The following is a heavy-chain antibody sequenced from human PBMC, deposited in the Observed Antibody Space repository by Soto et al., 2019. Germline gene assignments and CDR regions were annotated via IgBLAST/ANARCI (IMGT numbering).Heavy chain of an antibody. D-gene: IGHD1-7*01. Sequence: SQTLSLTCAVYGGSFSGYYWSWIRQPPGKGLEWIGEINHSGSTNYNPSLKSRVTISVDTSKNQFSLKLSSVTAADTAVYYCARGRSTHSPFRYNWNYAGYYYYYYGMDVWGQGTTVTGSS. CDR2: INHSGST. CDR3: ARGRSTHSPFRYNWNYAGYYYYYYGMDV. CDR1: GGSFSGYY. V-gene: IGHV4-34*01. J-gene: IGHJ6*02.